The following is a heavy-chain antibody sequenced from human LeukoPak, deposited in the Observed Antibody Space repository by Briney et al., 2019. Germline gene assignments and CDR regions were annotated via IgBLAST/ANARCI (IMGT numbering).Heavy chain of an antibody. CDR3: ARGRIAKIVVVHSFHYGMDV. J-gene: IGHJ6*02. Sequence: PSETLSLTCDVFGGSFTDYFWTWIRQSPGKGLEWIGEINDYTANTNYNPSLNSRVSISQEKSKNQFSLELRSVTVADTAVYYCARGRIAKIVVVHSFHYGMDVWGQGTTVTVSS. CDR2: INDYTANT. D-gene: IGHD3-22*01. CDR1: GGSFTDYF. V-gene: IGHV4-34*01.